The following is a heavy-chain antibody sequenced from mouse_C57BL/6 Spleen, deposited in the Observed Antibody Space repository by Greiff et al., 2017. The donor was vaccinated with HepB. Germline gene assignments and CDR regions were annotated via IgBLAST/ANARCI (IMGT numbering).Heavy chain of an antibody. CDR2: IYPRSGNT. V-gene: IGHV1-81*01. CDR3: ARWLPHYYAMDY. J-gene: IGHJ4*01. CDR1: GYTFTSYG. D-gene: IGHD2-2*01. Sequence: QVQLQQSGAELARPGASVKLSCKASGYTFTSYGISWVKQRTGQGLEWIGEIYPRSGNTYYNEKFKGKATLTADKSSSTAYMELRSLTSVDSAVYFCARWLPHYYAMDYWGQGTSVTVSS.